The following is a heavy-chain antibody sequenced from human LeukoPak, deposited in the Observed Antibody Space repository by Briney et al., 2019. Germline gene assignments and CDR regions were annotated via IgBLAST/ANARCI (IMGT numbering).Heavy chain of an antibody. Sequence: PGRSLRLSCAASGFTFSSYAMHWVRQAPGKGLEWVAVISYDGSNKYYADSVKGRFTISRDNSKNTLHLQMNSLRAEDTAVYYCAREGGDRFNFDYWGQGTLVTVSS. V-gene: IGHV3-30-3*01. CDR2: ISYDGSNK. CDR1: GFTFSSYA. D-gene: IGHD3-16*01. CDR3: AREGGDRFNFDY. J-gene: IGHJ4*02.